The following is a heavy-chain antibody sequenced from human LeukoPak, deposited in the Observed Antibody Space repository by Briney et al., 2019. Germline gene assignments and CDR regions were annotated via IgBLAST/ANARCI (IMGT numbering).Heavy chain of an antibody. J-gene: IGHJ3*02. CDR3: AREHSAFEI. CDR2: IYYSGST. CDR1: GGSISSYY. V-gene: IGHV4-59*01. Sequence: PSETLSLTCTVSGGSISSYYWSWIRQPPGKGLEWIGYIYYSGSTNYNPSLKSRVTISVDTSTNQLSLKLNSVTAADTAVYYCAREHSAFEIWGPGTMVTVSS.